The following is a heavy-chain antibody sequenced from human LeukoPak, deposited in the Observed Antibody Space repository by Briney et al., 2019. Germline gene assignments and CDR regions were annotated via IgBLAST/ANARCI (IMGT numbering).Heavy chain of an antibody. CDR3: ARDRMMVENDAFDI. J-gene: IGHJ3*02. V-gene: IGHV3-64*01. D-gene: IGHD3-22*01. CDR1: GFTFSSYA. Sequence: GGSLRLSCAASGFTFSSYAMHWVRQAPGKGLEYVSAISSNGGSTYYANSVKGRFTISRDNSKNTLYLQMGSLRAEDMAVYYCARDRMMVENDAFDIWGQGTMVTVSS. CDR2: ISSNGGST.